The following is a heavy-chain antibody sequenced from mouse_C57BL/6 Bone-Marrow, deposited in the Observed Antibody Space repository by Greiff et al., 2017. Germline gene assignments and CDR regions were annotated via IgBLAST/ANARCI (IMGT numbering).Heavy chain of an antibody. Sequence: QVQLQQSGAELVRPGASVKLSCKASGYTFTDYYINWVKQRPGQGLEWIARIYPGSGNTYYNEKFKGKATLSAEKSSSTAYMQLSSLTSEDSAVYFCARGLLLRWGDYWGQGTSVTVSS. CDR1: GYTFTDYY. CDR3: ARGLLLRWGDY. J-gene: IGHJ4*01. CDR2: IYPGSGNT. V-gene: IGHV1-76*01. D-gene: IGHD1-1*01.